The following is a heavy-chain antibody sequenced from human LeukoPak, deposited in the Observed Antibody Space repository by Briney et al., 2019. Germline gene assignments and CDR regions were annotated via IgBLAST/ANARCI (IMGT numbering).Heavy chain of an antibody. D-gene: IGHD1-7*01. CDR1: GYTFTSYG. J-gene: IGHJ5*02. CDR2: ISAYNGNT. CDR3: ARDASGLYNWNFNWFDP. Sequence: ASVKVSCKASGYTFTSYGISWVRQAPGQGLEWMGWISAYNGNTNYAQKLQGRVTMTTDTSTSTAYMELRSLRPEDTAVYYCARDASGLYNWNFNWFDPWGQGTLVTVSS. V-gene: IGHV1-18*01.